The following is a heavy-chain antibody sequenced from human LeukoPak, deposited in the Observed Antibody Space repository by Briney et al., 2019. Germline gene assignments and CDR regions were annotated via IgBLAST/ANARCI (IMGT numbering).Heavy chain of an antibody. V-gene: IGHV3-21*01. Sequence: PGGSLRLSCAASGFTFSNYAMSWVRQAPGKGLEWVSSISSSSSYIYYADSVKGRFTISRDNAKNSLYLQMNSLRAEDTAVYYCARVGPWVNPDYYYMDVWGKGTTVTVSS. J-gene: IGHJ6*03. CDR1: GFTFSNYA. CDR2: ISSSSSYI. CDR3: ARVGPWVNPDYYYMDV. D-gene: IGHD1-14*01.